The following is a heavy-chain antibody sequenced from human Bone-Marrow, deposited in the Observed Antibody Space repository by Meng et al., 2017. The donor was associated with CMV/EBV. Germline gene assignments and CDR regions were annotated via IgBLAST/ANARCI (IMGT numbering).Heavy chain of an antibody. CDR1: GYTFTSYY. Sequence: ASVKVSCKASGYTFTSYYMHWVRQAPGQGLEWMGIINPSGGSTSYAQKFQGRVTMTTDTSTSTAYMELRSLRSDDTAVYYCARYCSSTSCYFSGDYFYGMDVWGQGTTVTVSS. CDR3: ARYCSSTSCYFSGDYFYGMDV. D-gene: IGHD2-2*01. J-gene: IGHJ6*02. V-gene: IGHV1-46*01. CDR2: INPSGGST.